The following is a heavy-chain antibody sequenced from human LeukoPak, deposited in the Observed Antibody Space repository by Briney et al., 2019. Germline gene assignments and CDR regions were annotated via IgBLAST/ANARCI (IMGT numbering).Heavy chain of an antibody. J-gene: IGHJ6*02. D-gene: IGHD4-11*01. CDR2: IYSGGST. V-gene: IGHV3-53*04. Sequence: GGSLRLSCAASGFTVSSNYMSWVRQAPGKGLEWVSVIYSGGSTYYADSVKGRFTISRHNSKNTLYLQMNSMRAEDTAVYYCARGHDYSGYYYYGMDVWGQGTTVTVSS. CDR3: ARGHDYSGYYYYGMDV. CDR1: GFTVSSNY.